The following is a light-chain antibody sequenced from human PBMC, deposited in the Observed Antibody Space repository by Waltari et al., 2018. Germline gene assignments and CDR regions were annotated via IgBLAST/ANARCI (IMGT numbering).Light chain of an antibody. J-gene: IGKJ1*01. CDR2: GAS. Sequence: EIVLTQSPGNLSLSQGERATLSCRASQSVSRALAWYQQKPGQAPRLLIYGASNRATGIPDRFSGSGSGTDFSLTISSLEPEDFAVYYCQHYLRLPATFGQGTKVEIK. V-gene: IGKV3-20*01. CDR3: QHYLRLPAT. CDR1: QSVSRA.